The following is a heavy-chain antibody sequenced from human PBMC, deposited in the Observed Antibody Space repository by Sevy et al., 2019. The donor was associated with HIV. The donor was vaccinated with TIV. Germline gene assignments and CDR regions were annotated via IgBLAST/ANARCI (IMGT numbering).Heavy chain of an antibody. J-gene: IGHJ6*03. Sequence: GGSLRLSCAASGFTFDDYAMHWVRQAPGKGLEWVSLISWDGGSTYYADSVKGRFTISRDNSKNSLYLQMNSLRAEDTALYYSAKEGYYYYYMDVWGKGTTVTVSS. CDR2: ISWDGGST. CDR1: GFTFDDYA. CDR3: AKEGYYYYYMDV. V-gene: IGHV3-43D*04.